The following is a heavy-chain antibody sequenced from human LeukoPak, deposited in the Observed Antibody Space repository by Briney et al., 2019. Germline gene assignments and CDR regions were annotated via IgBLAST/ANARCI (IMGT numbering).Heavy chain of an antibody. CDR2: ISSSGSTI. Sequence: GGSLRLSCAASGFTISDYYMSWIRQAPGKGLEWVSYISSSGSTIYYADSVKGRFTISRDNAKNSLYLQMNSLRAEDKAVYYCAREAVACDFDYWGQGTLVTVSS. CDR1: GFTISDYY. D-gene: IGHD6-19*01. V-gene: IGHV3-11*04. J-gene: IGHJ4*02. CDR3: AREAVACDFDY.